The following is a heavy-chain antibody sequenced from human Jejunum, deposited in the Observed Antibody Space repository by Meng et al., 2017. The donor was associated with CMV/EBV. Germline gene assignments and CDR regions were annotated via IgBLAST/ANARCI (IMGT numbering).Heavy chain of an antibody. CDR2: IYYTGSA. J-gene: IGHJ4*02. CDR3: ARFGIVGSTNHFDY. V-gene: IGHV4-31*02. D-gene: IGHD1-26*01. Sequence: SWVRQSPGMGLEWIGNIYYTGSAYYNPSLKSRVSISVDTSKNQFSLKVTSVTAADTAVYYCARFGIVGSTNHFDYWGQGTRVTVSS.